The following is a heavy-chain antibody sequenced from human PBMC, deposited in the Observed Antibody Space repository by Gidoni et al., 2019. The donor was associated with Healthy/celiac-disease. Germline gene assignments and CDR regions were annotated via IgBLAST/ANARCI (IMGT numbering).Heavy chain of an antibody. Sequence: EVQLVESGGGMVKPGGSLRLSCAASGFTFSSYSMNWVRQAPGKGLEWVSSISRSSSYIYYADSVQGRFTISRDNAKNSLYLQMNSLRAEDTAVYYCARGPLGYSKQDAEDIWGQGTMVTVSS. CDR2: ISRSSSYI. CDR1: GFTFSSYS. CDR3: ARGPLGYSKQDAEDI. D-gene: IGHD4-4*01. J-gene: IGHJ3*02. V-gene: IGHV3-21*01.